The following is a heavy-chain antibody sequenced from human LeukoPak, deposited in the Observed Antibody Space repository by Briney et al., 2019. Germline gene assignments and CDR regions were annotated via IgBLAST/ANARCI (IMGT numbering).Heavy chain of an antibody. V-gene: IGHV4-59*01. D-gene: IGHD3-3*01. J-gene: IGHJ3*02. CDR2: IYYSGST. CDR3: ARGYKGSGYPFYDAFDI. CDR1: GGSISSYY. Sequence: SETLSLTCIVSGGSISSYYWSWIRQPPGRGLEYIGYIYYSGSTNYNPSLKSRVTISVDTSKNQFSLRLSSVTAADTAVYYCARGYKGSGYPFYDAFDIWGQGTMVTVSS.